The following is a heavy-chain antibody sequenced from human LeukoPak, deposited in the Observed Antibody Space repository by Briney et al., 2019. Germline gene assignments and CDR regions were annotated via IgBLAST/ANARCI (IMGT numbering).Heavy chain of an antibody. CDR1: GGSFSGYY. V-gene: IGHV4-34*01. D-gene: IGHD5-12*01. J-gene: IGHJ4*02. CDR2: INHSGST. CDR3: ARAEAAVATFILFDY. Sequence: PSETLSLTCAVYGGSFSGYYWSWIRQPPGKGLEWIGEINHSGSTNYNPSLKSRVTISVDTSKNQFSLKLSSVTAADTAVYYCARAEAAVATFILFDYWGQGTLVTVSS.